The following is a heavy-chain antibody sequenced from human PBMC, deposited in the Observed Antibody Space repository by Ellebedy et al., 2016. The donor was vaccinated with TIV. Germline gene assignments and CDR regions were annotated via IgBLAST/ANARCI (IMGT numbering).Heavy chain of an antibody. J-gene: IGHJ4*02. CDR3: AKGPMGTYYFDY. V-gene: IGHV3-43*01. CDR2: ICWDGGIT. Sequence: PGGSLRLSCAASGFTFDDYTMHWVRQAPGKGLEWVSLICWDGGITYYADSVKGRFTISRDNSKHSLYLQMNSLRTEDTALYYCAKGPMGTYYFDYWGQGTLVTVSS. D-gene: IGHD7-27*01. CDR1: GFTFDDYT.